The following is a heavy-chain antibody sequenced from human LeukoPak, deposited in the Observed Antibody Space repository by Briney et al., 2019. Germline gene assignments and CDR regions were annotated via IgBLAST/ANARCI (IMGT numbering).Heavy chain of an antibody. V-gene: IGHV3-48*01. J-gene: IGHJ3*02. Sequence: GGSLRLSCAAPGFTFSSYSMDWVRQAPGKGLEWVSYISSSSSTIYYADSVKGRFTISRDNAKNSLYLQMNSLRAEDTAVYYCARVYVGAEDIWGQGTMVTVSS. CDR1: GFTFSSYS. CDR3: ARVYVGAEDI. D-gene: IGHD1-26*01. CDR2: ISSSSSTI.